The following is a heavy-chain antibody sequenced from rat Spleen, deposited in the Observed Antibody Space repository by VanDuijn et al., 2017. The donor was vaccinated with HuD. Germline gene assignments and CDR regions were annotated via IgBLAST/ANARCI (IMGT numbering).Heavy chain of an antibody. D-gene: IGHD1-6*01. V-gene: IGHV5-17*01. CDR1: GFTFSDYA. Sequence: EVQLVESGGGLVQPGRSLTLSCATSGFTFSDYAMAWVRQAPKKGLEWVASINYDGGNTYYRDSVKGRFTISRDNARSSLYLQMESLRSEDTATYYCARDRILRSTGFDYWGQGVMVTVSS. CDR3: ARDRILRSTGFDY. J-gene: IGHJ2*01. CDR2: INYDGGNT.